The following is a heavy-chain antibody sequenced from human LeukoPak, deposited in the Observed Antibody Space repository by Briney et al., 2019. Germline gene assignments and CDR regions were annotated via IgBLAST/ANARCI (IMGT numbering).Heavy chain of an antibody. CDR2: INSDGSST. J-gene: IGHJ4*02. V-gene: IGHV3-74*01. CDR3: ARDLGSGSYYNVGYFDY. CDR1: GFTFSSYW. Sequence: GGSLRLSCAASGFTFSSYWMHWVRQAPGKGLVWVSRINSDGSSTSYADSVKGRFTISRDNAKNSLYLQMNSLRAEDTAVYYCARDLGSGSYYNVGYFDYWGQGTLVTVSS. D-gene: IGHD3-10*01.